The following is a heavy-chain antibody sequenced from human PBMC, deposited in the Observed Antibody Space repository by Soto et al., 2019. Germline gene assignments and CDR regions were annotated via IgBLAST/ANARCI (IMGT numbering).Heavy chain of an antibody. J-gene: IGHJ4*02. D-gene: IGHD4-17*01. CDR3: ARGGSWFTTVISRLFDY. CDR2: INHSGST. Sequence: PSETLSLTCAVYGGSFSGYYWSWIRQPPGKGLEWIGEINHSGSTNYNPSLKSRVTISVDTSKNQFSLKLSSVTAADTAVYYCARGGSWFTTVISRLFDYWGQGTLVTVSS. CDR1: GGSFSGYY. V-gene: IGHV4-34*01.